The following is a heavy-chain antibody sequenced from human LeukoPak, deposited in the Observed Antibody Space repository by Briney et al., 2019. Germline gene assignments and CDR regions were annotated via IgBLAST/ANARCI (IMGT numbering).Heavy chain of an antibody. J-gene: IGHJ4*02. Sequence: PGGSLRLSCAASGFTFSSFGMSWVRQAPGKGLEWVSTISGSGSIIDYADSVKGRFTFSRDNSRNMVYLQMNSLRAEDTAVYYCAKDLPAYGDYIEGYWGQGTLVTVSS. V-gene: IGHV3-23*01. CDR2: ISGSGSII. CDR3: AKDLPAYGDYIEGY. CDR1: GFTFSSFG. D-gene: IGHD4-17*01.